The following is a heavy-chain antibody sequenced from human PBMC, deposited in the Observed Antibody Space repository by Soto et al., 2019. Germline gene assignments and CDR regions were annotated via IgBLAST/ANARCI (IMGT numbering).Heavy chain of an antibody. Sequence: EVQLLQSGGGLVESGGSLRLSCAASGFTFSNYAMSWVRQAPGKGLEWVSTISGSAGTTYYADSVKGRFTISRDNSKSTVYLQMSRLRAEDTAVYYCAKVGLRLGGDYWGQGTVVTVSS. V-gene: IGHV3-23*01. CDR3: AKVGLRLGGDY. CDR1: GFTFSNYA. CDR2: ISGSAGTT. D-gene: IGHD4-17*01. J-gene: IGHJ4*02.